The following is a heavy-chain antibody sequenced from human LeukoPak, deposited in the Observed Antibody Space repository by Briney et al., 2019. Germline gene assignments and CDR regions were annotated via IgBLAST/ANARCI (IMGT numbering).Heavy chain of an antibody. CDR3: ARERGDYDSRYLPDY. CDR1: GYSFTSYW. CDR2: IYPGDCDT. D-gene: IGHD5-12*01. J-gene: IGHJ4*02. Sequence: GGSLKIPCKGSGYSFTSYWIGWVRQMPGKGLEWMGIIYPGDCDTRYSPSFQGQVTISADKSISTAYLQWSSLKASDTAMYYCARERGDYDSRYLPDYWGQGTLVTVSS. V-gene: IGHV5-51*01.